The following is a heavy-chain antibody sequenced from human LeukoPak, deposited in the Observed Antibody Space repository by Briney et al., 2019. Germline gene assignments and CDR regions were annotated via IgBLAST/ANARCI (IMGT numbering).Heavy chain of an antibody. Sequence: SETLSLTCTVSGCSISSYYWSWIRQPAGKGLEWIGRIYTSGSTNYNPSLKSRVTMSVDTPKHQFSLKLSSVTAADTAVYYCARASPSGIAAAALDYWGQGTLVSVSS. CDR2: IYTSGST. CDR3: ARASPSGIAAAALDY. V-gene: IGHV4-4*07. CDR1: GCSISSYY. D-gene: IGHD6-13*01. J-gene: IGHJ4*02.